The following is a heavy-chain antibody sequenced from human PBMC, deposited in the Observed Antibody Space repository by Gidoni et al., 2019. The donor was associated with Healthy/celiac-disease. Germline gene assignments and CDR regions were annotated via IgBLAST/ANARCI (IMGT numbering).Heavy chain of an antibody. D-gene: IGHD2-2*02. CDR3: ARLGIVVVPAAIPFDY. V-gene: IGHV4-39*01. CDR2: IYYSGST. J-gene: IGHJ4*02. Sequence: QLQLQESGPGLVKPSETLSLTCTVSGGPISSSSYYWGWIRQPPGKGLEVIGSIYYSGSTYYNPSLKCRVTISVDTSKILFSLKLSSVTAADTAVYYCARLGIVVVPAAIPFDYWGQGTLVTVSS. CDR1: GGPISSSSYY.